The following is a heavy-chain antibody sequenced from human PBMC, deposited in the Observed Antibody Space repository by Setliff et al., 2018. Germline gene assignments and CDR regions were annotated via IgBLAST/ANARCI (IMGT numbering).Heavy chain of an antibody. CDR3: ARVASGWWWFDY. CDR2: INSGGSLI. Sequence: GGSLRLSCAASGFTFSNYEMNWVRQAPGKGLEWVSYINSGGSLIYYADSVKGRFTISRDNAKNTVYLQMNSLRAEDTAVYYCARVASGWWWFDYWGQGTLVTVSS. D-gene: IGHD6-19*01. CDR1: GFTFSNYE. V-gene: IGHV3-48*03. J-gene: IGHJ4*02.